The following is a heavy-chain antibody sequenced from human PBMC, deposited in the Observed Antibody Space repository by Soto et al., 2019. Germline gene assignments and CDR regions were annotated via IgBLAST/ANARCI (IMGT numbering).Heavy chain of an antibody. V-gene: IGHV3-30-3*01. CDR1: GFTFSSYA. Sequence: GSLRLSCAASGFTFSSYAMHWVRQAPGKGLEWVAVISYDGSNKYYADSVKGRFTISRDNSKNTLYLQMNSLRAEDTAVYYCASSLRTTVTTIGSFDYWGQGTLVTVSS. CDR2: ISYDGSNK. D-gene: IGHD4-17*01. J-gene: IGHJ4*02. CDR3: ASSLRTTVTTIGSFDY.